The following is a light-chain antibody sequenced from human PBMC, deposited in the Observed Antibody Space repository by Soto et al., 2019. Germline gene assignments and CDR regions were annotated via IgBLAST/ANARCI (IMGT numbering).Light chain of an antibody. CDR2: DVS. CDR1: SSDVGGYNY. Sequence: QSVLTQPASVSGPPGQSITISCTGTSSDVGGYNYVSWYQQHPGKAPKLMIYDVSNRPSGVSNRFSGSKSGNTASLTISGLQAEDEADYYCSSYTSSSTLSYVFXTGTKVTV. J-gene: IGLJ1*01. CDR3: SSYTSSSTLSYV. V-gene: IGLV2-14*01.